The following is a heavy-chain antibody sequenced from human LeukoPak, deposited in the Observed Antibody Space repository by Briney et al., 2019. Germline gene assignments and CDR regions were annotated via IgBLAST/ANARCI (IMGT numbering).Heavy chain of an antibody. CDR3: AKSRGESSGASNY. CDR1: GFTFSSYA. D-gene: IGHD1-26*01. V-gene: IGHV3-23*01. J-gene: IGHJ4*02. CDR2: ISGSGDTT. Sequence: PGGSLRLSCAASGFTFSSYAMNWVRQAPGKGLEWVSFISGSGDTTYYADSVKGRFTISRDSSKNTLYLQMNSLRAEDTAVYYCAKSRGESSGASNYWGKGTLVTVSS.